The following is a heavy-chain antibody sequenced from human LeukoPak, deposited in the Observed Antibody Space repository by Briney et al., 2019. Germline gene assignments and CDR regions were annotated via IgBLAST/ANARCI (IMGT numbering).Heavy chain of an antibody. D-gene: IGHD3-22*01. V-gene: IGHV4-38-2*01. CDR2: IYHSGST. CDR1: GYSITSGYY. CDR3: ARGLRQYYYDSSGKPY. J-gene: IGHJ4*02. Sequence: PSETLSLTCAVSGYSITSGYYWAWIRQPPGKGLEWIGNIYHSGSTYYNPSLKSRVTISVDTSKNQFSLKLSSVTAADTAVYYCARGLRQYYYDSSGKPYWGQGTLVTVSS.